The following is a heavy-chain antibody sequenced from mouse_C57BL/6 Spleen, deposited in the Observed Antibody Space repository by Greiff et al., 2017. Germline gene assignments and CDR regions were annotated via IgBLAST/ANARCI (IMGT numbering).Heavy chain of an antibody. CDR3: TRFAY. J-gene: IGHJ3*01. CDR1: GFTFSNYW. V-gene: IGHV6-3*01. Sequence: EVKLMESGGGLVQPGGSMKLSCVASGFTFSNYWMNWVRQSPEKGLEWVAQIRLKSDNYATHYAESVKGRFTISREDSKSSVYLEMNNLRAEDTGIYYCTRFAYWGQGTLVTVSA. CDR2: IRLKSDNYAT.